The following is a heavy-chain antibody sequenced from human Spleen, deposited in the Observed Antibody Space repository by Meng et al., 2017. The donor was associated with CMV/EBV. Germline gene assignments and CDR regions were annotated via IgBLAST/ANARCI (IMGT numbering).Heavy chain of an antibody. J-gene: IGHJ6*02. CDR1: GFTFSSYE. Sequence: GESLKISCAASGFTFSSYEMNWVRQAPGKGLEWVSYISSSGSVKYYADSAKGRFTISRDNAKNSLFLEMNSLRPDDTAVYYCARDSSNKILGGLDVWGQGTTVTVSS. CDR2: ISSSGSVK. D-gene: IGHD3-16*01. V-gene: IGHV3-48*03. CDR3: ARDSSNKILGGLDV.